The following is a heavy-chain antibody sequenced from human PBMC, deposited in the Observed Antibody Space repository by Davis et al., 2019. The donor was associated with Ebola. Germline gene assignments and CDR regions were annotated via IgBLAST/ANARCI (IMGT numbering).Heavy chain of an antibody. J-gene: IGHJ4*02. CDR1: GFTFSSYG. CDR3: ARGRRDHYYDSGSAFDY. D-gene: IGHD3-10*01. CDR2: TQFHGNNK. Sequence: PGGSLRLSCAASGFTFSSYGMHWVRQAPGKGLEWVAYTQFHGNNKYYVDSVKGRITISRDNSKNTLSLQMNSLRAEDTAVYYCARGRRDHYYDSGSAFDYWGQGTLVTVSS. V-gene: IGHV3-30*02.